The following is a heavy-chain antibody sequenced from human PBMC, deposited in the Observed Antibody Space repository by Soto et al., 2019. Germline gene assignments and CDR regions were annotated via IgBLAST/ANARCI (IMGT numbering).Heavy chain of an antibody. CDR2: IYYSGST. D-gene: IGHD3-3*01. J-gene: IGHJ6*02. CDR3: ARAYDNDFWSGYYGLNYYYYGMDV. Sequence: SETLSLTCTVSGGSISSGGYYWSWIRQHPGKGLEWIGYIYYSGSTYYNPSLKSRVTISVDTSKNQFSLKLSSVTAADTAVYYCARAYDNDFWSGYYGLNYYYYGMDVWGQGTTVTVSS. CDR1: GGSISSGGYY. V-gene: IGHV4-31*03.